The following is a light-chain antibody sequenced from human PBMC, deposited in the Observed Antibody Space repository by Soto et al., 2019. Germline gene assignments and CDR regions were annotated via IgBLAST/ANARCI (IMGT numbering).Light chain of an antibody. CDR1: QSVNSY. V-gene: IGKV3-11*01. Sequence: VLTQSPATLSLSPGERATLSCRASQSVNSYLAWYQQKPGQAPRLLIYGASSRATGIPDRFSGSGSGTDSTLTISRLEPEDFAVYYCQQRSNWPITFGQGTRLEI. J-gene: IGKJ5*01. CDR2: GAS. CDR3: QQRSNWPIT.